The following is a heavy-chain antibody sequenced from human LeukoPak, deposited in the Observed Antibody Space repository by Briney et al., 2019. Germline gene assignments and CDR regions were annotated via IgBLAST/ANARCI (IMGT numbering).Heavy chain of an antibody. D-gene: IGHD2-21*01. CDR3: TRVIRLSGGRYYFDY. J-gene: IGHJ4*02. V-gene: IGHV3-49*04. CDR1: GFNLDDYA. CDR2: IRSKSYSGTT. Sequence: SGGSLSLFCTVSGFNLDDYAMSWVRQAPGKAREGVGFIRSKSYSGTTEYAASVKGRFTVSRDDSKSVAYLQMNSLTTEDTGVYYCTRVIRLSGGRYYFDYWGQGTLVTVSS.